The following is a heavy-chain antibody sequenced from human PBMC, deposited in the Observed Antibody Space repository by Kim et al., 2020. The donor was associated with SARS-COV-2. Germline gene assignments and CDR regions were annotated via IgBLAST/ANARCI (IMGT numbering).Heavy chain of an antibody. CDR1: GFTFNNYG. CDR3: AKTGPYYFDY. J-gene: IGHJ4*02. V-gene: IGHV3-23*01. CDR2: ITNSGGST. Sequence: GGSLRLSCVASGFTFNNYGMGWVRQAPGKGLEWVSAITNSGGSTFYADSVKGRFTISRDNSKNTQYLQMNSLRAEDTAVYYCAKTGPYYFDYWGQGTLVTVSS.